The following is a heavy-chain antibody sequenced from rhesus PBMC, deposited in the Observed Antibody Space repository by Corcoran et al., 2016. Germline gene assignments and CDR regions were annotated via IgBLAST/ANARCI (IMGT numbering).Heavy chain of an antibody. CDR3: ARVPTYNIWTGYYRLGGLES. J-gene: IGHJ6*01. Sequence: QVTLKESGPALVKPTQTLTLTCTFSGFSISTTGTGVGWIRQPPGKALEWLASIYWNDSKYYSTSLKSRLTISKDTSKNQVVLTMTNMDPVDTATYYCARVPTYNIWTGYYRLGGLESWGQGVVVTVSS. V-gene: IGHV2-95*01. D-gene: IGHD3-3*01. CDR1: GFSISTTGTG. CDR2: IYWNDSK.